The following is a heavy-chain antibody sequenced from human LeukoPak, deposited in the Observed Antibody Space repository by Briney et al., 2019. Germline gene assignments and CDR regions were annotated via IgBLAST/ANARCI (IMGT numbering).Heavy chain of an antibody. CDR3: ARGWGEKGYCRGGTCNNPQFDY. Sequence: PGGSLRLSCEASGFRFSDYWMTWVRQAPGKGLEWVANIKEDGHEKYYVDSVKGRFTLSKDNAKNSVYLQMNSLGAEDTAVYYCARGWGEKGYCRGGTCNNPQFDYWGQGILVTVSS. D-gene: IGHD2-15*01. CDR1: GFRFSDYW. J-gene: IGHJ4*02. CDR2: IKEDGHEK. V-gene: IGHV3-7*01.